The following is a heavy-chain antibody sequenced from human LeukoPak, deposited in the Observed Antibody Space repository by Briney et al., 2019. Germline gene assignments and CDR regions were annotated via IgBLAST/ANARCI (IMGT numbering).Heavy chain of an antibody. CDR1: GFTFSSYA. V-gene: IGHV3-21*01. CDR2: ISSSSSYI. D-gene: IGHD3-10*01. J-gene: IGHJ4*02. Sequence: GGSLRLSCAASGFTFSSYAMSWVRQAPGKGLEWVSSISSSSSYIYYADSVKGRFTISRDNAENSLYLQMNSLRAEDTAVYYCAREGYYGSGSYYHWGQGTLVTVSS. CDR3: AREGYYGSGSYYH.